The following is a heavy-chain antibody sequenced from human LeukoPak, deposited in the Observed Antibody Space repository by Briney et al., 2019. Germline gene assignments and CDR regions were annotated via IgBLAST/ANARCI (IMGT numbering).Heavy chain of an antibody. CDR1: GFTFSSYG. CDR3: AKDLGSSSFPSDY. CDR2: ISYDGSNK. Sequence: PGGSLRLSCAASGFTFSSYGMHWVRQAPGKGLEWVAVISYDGSNKYYADSVKGRFTISRDNSKNTLYLQMNSLRAEDTAVYYCAKDLGSSSFPSDYWGQGTLVTVSS. J-gene: IGHJ4*02. V-gene: IGHV3-30*18. D-gene: IGHD6-6*01.